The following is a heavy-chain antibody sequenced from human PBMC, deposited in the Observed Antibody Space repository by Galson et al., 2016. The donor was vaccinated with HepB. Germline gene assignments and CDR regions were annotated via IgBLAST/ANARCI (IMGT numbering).Heavy chain of an antibody. V-gene: IGHV3-30-3*01. Sequence: SLRLSCAASGFTFSGYSIHWVRQAPGKGLERVAVISTDGNTQWYADSVKGRFTVSRDNSKNTLDLQMNTLRAEDTAVFYCAREEGVHYDNSHYHGYLDYWGQGTLVTVSS. CDR2: ISTDGNTQ. CDR3: AREEGVHYDNSHYHGYLDY. CDR1: GFTFSGYS. J-gene: IGHJ4*02. D-gene: IGHD3-22*01.